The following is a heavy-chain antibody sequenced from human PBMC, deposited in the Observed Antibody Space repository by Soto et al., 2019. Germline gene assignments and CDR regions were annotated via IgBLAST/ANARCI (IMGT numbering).Heavy chain of an antibody. D-gene: IGHD5-18*01. V-gene: IGHV1-2*02. CDR1: GYTFTDYY. CDR3: TRDCVGAGGSSNYLGMDV. Sequence: ASVKVSCKASGYTFTDYYLHWVRQAPGQGLEWMGWMNPGSGTTNYAQKFQGRVTITRDTSITTAYMELSTLSSDDTAMYYCTRDCVGAGGSSNYLGMDVWGQGTLVTVSS. J-gene: IGHJ6*02. CDR2: MNPGSGTT.